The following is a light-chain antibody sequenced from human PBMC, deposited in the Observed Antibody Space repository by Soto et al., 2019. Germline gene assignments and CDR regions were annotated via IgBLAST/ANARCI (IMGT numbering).Light chain of an antibody. CDR3: QHYGSSPFT. Sequence: EIVLSQSLGTLYLSLGERATLSCWASQSISSNYLAWYQQKPGQPPRLLISGSSSRATGIPKRFSGSASGTNFTLTISSLEPEDFAVFYCQHYGSSPFTFGPGTKVDIK. V-gene: IGKV3-20*01. J-gene: IGKJ3*01. CDR1: QSISSNY. CDR2: GSS.